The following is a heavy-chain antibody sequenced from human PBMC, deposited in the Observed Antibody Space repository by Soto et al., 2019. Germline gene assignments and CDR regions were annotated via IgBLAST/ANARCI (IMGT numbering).Heavy chain of an antibody. V-gene: IGHV1-69*06. CDR1: GGTFSSYA. J-gene: IGHJ4*02. Sequence: QVQLVQSGDEVKMPGSSVKVSCKASGGTFSSYAISWVRQAPGQGLEWMGGIIPIFGTANYAQKFQGRVTITADKSTSTAYMELSSLRSEDTAVYYCARVGIAAAGIDYWGQGTLVTVSS. D-gene: IGHD6-13*01. CDR2: IIPIFGTA. CDR3: ARVGIAAAGIDY.